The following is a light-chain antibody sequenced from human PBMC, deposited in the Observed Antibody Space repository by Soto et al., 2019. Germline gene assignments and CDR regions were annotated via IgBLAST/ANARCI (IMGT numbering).Light chain of an antibody. J-gene: IGLJ2*01. CDR1: SGHSSYI. V-gene: IGLV4-60*02. CDR3: ETWDSNTRV. Sequence: QSVLTQSSSASASLGSSVKLTCTLSSGHSSYIIAWHQQQPGKAPRYLMKLEGSGSYNKGSGVPDRFSGSSSGADLYLTISNLQVEDEDDYYCETWDSNTRVFGGGTKLTVL. CDR2: LEGSGSY.